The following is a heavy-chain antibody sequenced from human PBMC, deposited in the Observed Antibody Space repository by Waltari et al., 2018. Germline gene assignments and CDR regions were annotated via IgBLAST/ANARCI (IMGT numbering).Heavy chain of an antibody. CDR2: VDPEDGET. CDR1: GYTLTELS. V-gene: IGHV1-24*01. CDR3: ATWGVRGVIITGPGGY. Sequence: QVQLVQSGAEVKKPGASVKVSCKVSGYTLTELSMHWVRQAPGKGLEWMGGVDPEDGETIYAQKSQGRVTMTEDTATDTAYMGLSSLRSEDTAVYYCATWGVRGVIITGPGGYWGQGTLVTVSS. J-gene: IGHJ4*02. D-gene: IGHD3-10*01.